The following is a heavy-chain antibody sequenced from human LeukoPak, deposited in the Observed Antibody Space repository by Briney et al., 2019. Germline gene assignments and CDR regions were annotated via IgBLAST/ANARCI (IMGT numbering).Heavy chain of an antibody. CDR1: GYTFTGYY. Sequence: EASVKVSCKASGYTFTGYYMHWVRQAPGQGLEWMGWINPNSGGTNYAQKFQDRVTMTRDTSISTAYMELSRLRSDDTAVYYCAKDQGFRTWVAIFGVVPHWGQGTLVTVSS. D-gene: IGHD3-3*01. CDR3: AKDQGFRTWVAIFGVVPH. J-gene: IGHJ4*02. V-gene: IGHV1-2*02. CDR2: INPNSGGT.